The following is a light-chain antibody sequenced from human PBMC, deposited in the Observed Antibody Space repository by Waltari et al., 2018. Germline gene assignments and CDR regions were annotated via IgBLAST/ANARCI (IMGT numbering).Light chain of an antibody. J-gene: IGLJ3*02. CDR3: QTGGHGTWV. V-gene: IGLV4-69*01. Sequence: QLVLTQSPSASASLGASVKPTCTLSSGPSSNVIAWHQQQPEKGPRYLMKVNSDGSHSKGDKIPDRFSGSSSGAEHYLTISSLQSEDEADYYCQTGGHGTWVFGGGTKLTVL. CDR2: VNSDGSH. CDR1: SGPSSNV.